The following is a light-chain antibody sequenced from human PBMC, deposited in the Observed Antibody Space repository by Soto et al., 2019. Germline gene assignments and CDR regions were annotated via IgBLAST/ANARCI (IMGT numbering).Light chain of an antibody. CDR1: QNFGSTY. V-gene: IGKV3-20*01. CDR2: CAS. J-gene: IGKJ1*01. CDR3: QQYGRSPTT. Sequence: EIVLMRSPGTLSLSPGERATLSCRASQNFGSTYLAWYQQKRGQAPRILIDCASSRATGIPDRVSGSGSGTDFTLTISRLEPGDFAVYYCQQYGRSPTTFGQGTKVDIK.